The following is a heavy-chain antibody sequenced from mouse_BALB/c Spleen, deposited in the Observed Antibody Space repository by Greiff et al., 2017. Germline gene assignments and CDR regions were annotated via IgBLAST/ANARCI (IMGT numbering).Heavy chain of an antibody. J-gene: IGHJ4*01. CDR1: GFTFSSYA. CDR2: ISSGGST. Sequence: EVHLVESGGGLVKPGGSLKLSCAASGFTFSSYAMSWVRQTPEKRLEWVASISSGGSTYYPDSVKGRFTISRDNARNILYLQMSSLRSEDTAMYYCARYYYGSSYDYAMDYWGQGTSVTVSS. V-gene: IGHV5-6-5*01. D-gene: IGHD1-1*01. CDR3: ARYYYGSSYDYAMDY.